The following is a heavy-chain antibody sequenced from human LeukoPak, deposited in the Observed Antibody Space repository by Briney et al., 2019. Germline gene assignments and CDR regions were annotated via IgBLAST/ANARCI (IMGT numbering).Heavy chain of an antibody. Sequence: SETLSLTCAVSGGSISSDHWWTWVRQPPGKGLEWIGEIYQSGSPNYNPSLRSRVTISVDKSKNQFSLNLSFVTAADTAVYYCARSVGYGDSSFDYWGQGTLVTVSS. D-gene: IGHD4-17*01. J-gene: IGHJ4*02. CDR1: GGSISSDHW. CDR3: ARSVGYGDSSFDY. CDR2: IYQSGSP. V-gene: IGHV4-4*02.